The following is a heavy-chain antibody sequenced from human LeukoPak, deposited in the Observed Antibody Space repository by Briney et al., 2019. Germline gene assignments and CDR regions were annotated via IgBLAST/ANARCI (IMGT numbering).Heavy chain of an antibody. Sequence: GGSLRLSCAASGFIFSSYWMSWVRQAPGKGLEWVANIKQDGSEKYYVDSVKGRFTISRDNAKNSLYLQMNSLRAEDTAVYYCANPNSSSSVYWGQGTLVTVSS. CDR3: ANPNSSSSVY. J-gene: IGHJ4*02. CDR2: IKQDGSEK. V-gene: IGHV3-7*01. CDR1: GFIFSSYW. D-gene: IGHD6-6*01.